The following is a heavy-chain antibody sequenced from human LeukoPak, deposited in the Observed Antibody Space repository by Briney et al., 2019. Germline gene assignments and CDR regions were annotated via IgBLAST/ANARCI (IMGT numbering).Heavy chain of an antibody. CDR1: GGSMRSYR. V-gene: IGHV4-59*01. D-gene: IGHD5-18*01. CDR3: AREQYQSGYTVFDY. J-gene: IGHJ4*02. Sequence: SETLSLICTVSGGSMRSYRWTWMWQPPGKGLEWIGYIYDSGDTNYNPSLKSRVTISVDTSKNQFSLKLSSVTAADTAVYYCAREQYQSGYTVFDYWGLGTLVTVSS. CDR2: IYDSGDT.